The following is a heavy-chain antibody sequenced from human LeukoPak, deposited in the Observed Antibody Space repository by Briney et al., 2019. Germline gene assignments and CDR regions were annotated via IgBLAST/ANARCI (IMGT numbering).Heavy chain of an antibody. CDR3: AKDQGWCSGGNCYPHY. D-gene: IGHD2-15*01. CDR2: ITAYNGDT. V-gene: IGHV1-18*01. J-gene: IGHJ4*02. CDR1: GYSFARYG. Sequence: GASVNVSCKASGYSFARYGITWVRQAPGQGLEWMGWITAYNGDTKPAQKFQGRLTMTTDASTSTANMELKSLRSDATAVYYCAKDQGWCSGGNCYPHYWGQGTLVTVSS.